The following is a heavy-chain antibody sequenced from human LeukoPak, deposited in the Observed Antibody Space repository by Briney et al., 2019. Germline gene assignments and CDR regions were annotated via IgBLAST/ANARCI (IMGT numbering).Heavy chain of an antibody. D-gene: IGHD5-12*01. CDR2: IHYSGST. Sequence: SETLSHTRTVSGDSISSYWGSWIRQSPGKGLEWIGYIHYSGSTKYNPSFKSRVTISVDTSKNQFSLKVSSVTAADTAVYYCARHRGYDLFDYWGEEILVTVSS. V-gene: IGHV4-59*08. CDR1: GDSISSYW. CDR3: ARHRGYDLFDY. J-gene: IGHJ4*02.